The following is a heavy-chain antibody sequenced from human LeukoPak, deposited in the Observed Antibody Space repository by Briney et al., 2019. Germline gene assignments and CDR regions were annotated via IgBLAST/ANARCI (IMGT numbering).Heavy chain of an antibody. CDR2: LNWNGGNT. J-gene: IGHJ4*02. V-gene: IGHV3-20*04. Sequence: GGSLRLSCAASGFTFDDYGMCWVRQAPGKGLEWVSGLNWNGGNTDYADSVKGRFTISRDNAKNSLYLQMNSLRAEDTAVYYCARDRRFHDYGDYGAVYWGQGTLVTVSS. D-gene: IGHD4-17*01. CDR3: ARDRRFHDYGDYGAVY. CDR1: GFTFDDYG.